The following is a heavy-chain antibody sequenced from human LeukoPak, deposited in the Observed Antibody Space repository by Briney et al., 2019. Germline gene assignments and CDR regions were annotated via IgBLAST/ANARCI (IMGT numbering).Heavy chain of an antibody. CDR2: ISGSGGST. CDR1: GFTFSSYA. J-gene: IGHJ3*02. CDR3: VGRRVAPGAFDI. Sequence: PGGSLRLSCAASGFTFSSYAMSWVRQAPGKGLEWVSGISGSGGSTYYADSVKGRFTISRDNSKNTLYLQMNSLRAEDTAVYYCVGRRVAPGAFDIWGQGTMVTVSS. V-gene: IGHV3-23*01. D-gene: IGHD2-15*01.